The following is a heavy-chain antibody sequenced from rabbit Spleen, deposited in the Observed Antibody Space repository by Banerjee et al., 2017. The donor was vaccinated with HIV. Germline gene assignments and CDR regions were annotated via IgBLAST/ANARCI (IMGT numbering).Heavy chain of an antibody. D-gene: IGHD4-2*01. V-gene: IGHV1S40*01. J-gene: IGHJ4*01. CDR2: TNTGGSGSA. CDR3: ARSYAGKAITSLNL. Sequence: QQLVESGGGLVKPGASLTLTCKASGFSFSSGYDMCWVRQAPGKGLEWIGCTNTGGSGSAYYASWAKGRFTISKTSSTTVTLQMTSLTAADTATYFCARSYAGKAITSLNLWGPGTLVTVS. CDR1: GFSFSSGYD.